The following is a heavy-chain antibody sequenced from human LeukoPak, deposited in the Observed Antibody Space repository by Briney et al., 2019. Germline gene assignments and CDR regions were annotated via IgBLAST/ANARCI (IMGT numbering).Heavy chain of an antibody. D-gene: IGHD6-6*01. CDR1: GYTFTDYY. Sequence: ASVTVSHMASGYTFTDYYMLWVRQAPGQGLEWMGWINPNSGGTKYAQKFEGRVTMTRDTSISTAYMELSRVTSDDTAVYYCARGGISTAASKFDYWGQGTLVTVSS. CDR3: ARGGISTAASKFDY. CDR2: INPNSGGT. V-gene: IGHV1-2*02. J-gene: IGHJ4*02.